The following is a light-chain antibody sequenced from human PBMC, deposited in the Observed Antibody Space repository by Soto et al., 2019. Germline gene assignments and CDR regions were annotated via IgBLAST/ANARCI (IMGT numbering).Light chain of an antibody. Sequence: DIQMTQSPSTLSASVGDRVTITCRASQSISTWLAWYQQKPGKAPKLLIYKASTLQSGVPPRFSGSGSGTEFTLTISSLQPDDFATYYCQRYNSHSGTFGQGTKVEI. J-gene: IGKJ1*01. CDR1: QSISTW. V-gene: IGKV1-5*03. CDR3: QRYNSHSGT. CDR2: KAS.